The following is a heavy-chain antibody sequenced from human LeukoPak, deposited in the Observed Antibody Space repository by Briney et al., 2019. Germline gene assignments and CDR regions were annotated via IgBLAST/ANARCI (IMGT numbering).Heavy chain of an antibody. CDR2: ISAYNGNT. CDR1: GYTFTSYG. Sequence: ASVKVSCKASGYTFTSYGISWVRQAPGQGLEWMGWISAYNGNTNYAQKLQGRVTMTTDTSTSTAYMELRSLGSDDTAVYYCARHYSSGWYLVSWFDPWGQGTLVTVSS. V-gene: IGHV1-18*01. D-gene: IGHD6-19*01. CDR3: ARHYSSGWYLVSWFDP. J-gene: IGHJ5*02.